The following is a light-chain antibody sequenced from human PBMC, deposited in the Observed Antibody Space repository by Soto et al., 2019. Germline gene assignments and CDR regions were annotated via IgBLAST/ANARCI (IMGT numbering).Light chain of an antibody. CDR3: QQCNNYPLT. Sequence: DIQMTQSPSSLSASVGDRVTITCRASQSISSYLNWYQQKPGKAPKLLIYAASSLQSGVPSRFSGSGSGTDFTLTISSLQPEDFATYYCQQCNNYPLTFGGGTRLEIK. J-gene: IGKJ5*01. V-gene: IGKV1-39*01. CDR2: AAS. CDR1: QSISSY.